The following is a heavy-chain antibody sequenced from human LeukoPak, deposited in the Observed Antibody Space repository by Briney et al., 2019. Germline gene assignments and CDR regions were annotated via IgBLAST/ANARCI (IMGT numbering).Heavy chain of an antibody. J-gene: IGHJ4*02. CDR1: GSTLTELF. Sequence: ASVKVSCMVSGSTLTELFMHWVRQAPGKGLEWMGGFEPEDDETIYAQKFQGRVTMTEDTSTDTAYMELSSLGSEDTAVYYCARHRGYSNPRFDYWGQGTLVTVSS. CDR3: ARHRGYSNPRFDY. CDR2: FEPEDDET. V-gene: IGHV1-24*01. D-gene: IGHD4-11*01.